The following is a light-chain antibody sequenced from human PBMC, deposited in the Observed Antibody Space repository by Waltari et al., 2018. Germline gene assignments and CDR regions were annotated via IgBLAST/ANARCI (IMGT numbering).Light chain of an antibody. V-gene: IGLV3-25*03. Sequence: SYELTQPPSVSVSPGQTARITCSGVALPIQYAHWYQQKPGQAPVLAIYKDTERPSGIPERFSGSSSGTTVTLTISGVRAEDEADYYCQSADSSGTYVEFGGGTKLTV. CDR3: QSADSSGTYVE. J-gene: IGLJ2*01. CDR2: KDT. CDR1: ALPIQY.